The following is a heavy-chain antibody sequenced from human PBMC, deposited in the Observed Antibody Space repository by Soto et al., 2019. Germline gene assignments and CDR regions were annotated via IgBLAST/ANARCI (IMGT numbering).Heavy chain of an antibody. CDR2: IYYSGST. V-gene: IGHV4-59*01. CDR1: VGSISRYY. D-gene: IGHD3-22*01. J-gene: IGHJ4*02. CDR3: ARDIRCGYLGYFDY. Sequence: QVQLQQSGPGLVKPSETLSLTCTVSVGSISRYYWSWIRQPPGKGLEWSGYIYYSGSTNYNPSLKSRVTITVDTCKIQFSLKLSSVTAVDTAVYYCARDIRCGYLGYFDYWGRGTLVTVSS.